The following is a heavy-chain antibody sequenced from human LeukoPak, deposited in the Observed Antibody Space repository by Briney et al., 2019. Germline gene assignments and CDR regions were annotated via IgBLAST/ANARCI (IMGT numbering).Heavy chain of an antibody. CDR3: ARGYIDSSGYSPRSSFDN. D-gene: IGHD3-22*01. Sequence: GGSLRLSCAASRFTFSDYYINWIRQAPGMGLEWVSYISSSGSTIYYADSVKGRFTISRDNAKNSLYLQMNSLRAEDTAVYYCARGYIDSSGYSPRSSFDNWGQGTLVTVSS. CDR1: RFTFSDYY. V-gene: IGHV3-11*01. J-gene: IGHJ4*02. CDR2: ISSSGSTI.